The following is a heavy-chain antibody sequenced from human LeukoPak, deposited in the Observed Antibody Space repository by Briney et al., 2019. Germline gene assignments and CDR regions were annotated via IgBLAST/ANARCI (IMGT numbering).Heavy chain of an antibody. Sequence: SETLSLTCTVSGGSISSGGYYWSWIRQHPGKGLEWIGYIYYSGSTYYNPSLKSRVTISVDTSKNQFSLKLSSVTAADTAVYYCARAPAARLYFDYWGQGTLVTVSS. CDR3: ARAPAARLYFDY. J-gene: IGHJ4*02. V-gene: IGHV4-31*03. CDR1: GGSISSGGYY. CDR2: IYYSGST.